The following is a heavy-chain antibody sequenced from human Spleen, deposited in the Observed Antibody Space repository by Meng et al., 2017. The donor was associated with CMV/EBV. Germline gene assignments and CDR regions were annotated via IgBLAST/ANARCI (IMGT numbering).Heavy chain of an antibody. D-gene: IGHD3-3*01. CDR3: AKDSANYDFWSGYYIWYYYYGMDV. V-gene: IGHV3-43*01. Sequence: GESLKISCAASGFTFDDYTMHWVRQRPGKGLEWVSHISWNGGTTNYADSVRGRFIISGDNSKNSLYLQMDSLRAEDTAVYYCAKDSANYDFWSGYYIWYYYYGMDVWGQGTTVTVSS. CDR2: ISWNGGTT. CDR1: GFTFDDYT. J-gene: IGHJ6*02.